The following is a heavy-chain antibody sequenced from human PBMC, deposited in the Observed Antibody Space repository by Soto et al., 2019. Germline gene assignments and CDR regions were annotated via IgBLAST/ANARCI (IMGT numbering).Heavy chain of an antibody. Sequence: PGPSVKVSCKASGYILTEYGINWVRQAPGQGLEWMGWISAYNDNTDYAQKFQGRVTMTTDTSTSTAYMELRSLRSDDTAVYYCARGTRFDAFDIWGQGTMVTVSS. J-gene: IGHJ3*02. V-gene: IGHV1-18*01. CDR2: ISAYNDNT. CDR1: GYILTEYG. CDR3: ARGTRFDAFDI. D-gene: IGHD1-1*01.